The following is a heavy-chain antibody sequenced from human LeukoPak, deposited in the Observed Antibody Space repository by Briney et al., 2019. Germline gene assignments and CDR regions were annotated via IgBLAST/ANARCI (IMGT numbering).Heavy chain of an antibody. D-gene: IGHD5-18*01. J-gene: IGHJ6*03. CDR3: AKGGYSSGRYFYYYMDV. CDR2: ISGSGGTT. V-gene: IGHV3-23*01. Sequence: GGSLRLSCAASGFTFSNYGMSWVRQAPGKGLEWVSAISGSGGTTYYADSAKGRFTISRDNSKNTVYLQMNNLRAEDTAVYYCAKGGYSSGRYFYYYMDVWGEGTTVTVSS. CDR1: GFTFSNYG.